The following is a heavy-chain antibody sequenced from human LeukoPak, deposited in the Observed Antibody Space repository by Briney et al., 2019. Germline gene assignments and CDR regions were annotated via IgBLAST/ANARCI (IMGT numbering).Heavy chain of an antibody. CDR2: FDPEDGET. D-gene: IGHD5-18*01. CDR3: ARGGGSYSYGSDY. V-gene: IGHV1-24*01. J-gene: IGHJ4*02. CDR1: GYTLTELS. Sequence: ASVKVSCKVSGYTLTELSMHWVRQAPGKGLEWMGTFDPEDGETIYAQRFQGRVTMTRNTSISTAYMELSSLRSEDTAVYYCARGGGSYSYGSDYWGQGTLVTVSS.